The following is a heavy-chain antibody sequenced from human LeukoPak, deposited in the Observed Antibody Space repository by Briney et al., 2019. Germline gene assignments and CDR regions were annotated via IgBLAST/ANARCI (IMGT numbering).Heavy chain of an antibody. D-gene: IGHD3-16*02. J-gene: IGHJ4*02. CDR1: GFTFSAYW. CDR3: ARAHHRRVYDYVWGSYPY. CDR2: ISSSSSTI. Sequence: GESLRLSCAASGFTFSAYWMTWVRQAPGKGLEWVSYISSSSSTIYYADSVKGRFTISRDNAKNSLYLQMNSLRAEDTAVYYCARAHHRRVYDYVWGSYPYWGQGTLVTVSS. V-gene: IGHV3-48*01.